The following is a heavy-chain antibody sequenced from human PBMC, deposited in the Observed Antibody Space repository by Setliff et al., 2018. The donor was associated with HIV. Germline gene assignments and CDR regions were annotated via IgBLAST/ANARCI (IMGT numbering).Heavy chain of an antibody. CDR2: IYYTGNT. J-gene: IGHJ5*02. CDR3: ARQIWNESPGYGFDP. CDR1: RASIGSNSYF. Sequence: SETLSLTCTVSRASIGSNSYFWGWIRQPPGKGLEWIGNIYYTGNTYYNPSLQSRVTISLDTSKNQFSLRLNSVTAADTAVYYCARQIWNESPGYGFDPWGQGT. V-gene: IGHV4-39*01. D-gene: IGHD5-18*01.